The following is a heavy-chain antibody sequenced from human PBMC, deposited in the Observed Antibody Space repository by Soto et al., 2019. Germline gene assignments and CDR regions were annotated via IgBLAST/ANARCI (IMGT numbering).Heavy chain of an antibody. CDR3: ARALNIWNYVRQDY. Sequence: GSLRLSCAASGFTFSSYAMHWVRQAPGKGLEWVAVISYDGSNKYYADSVKGRFTISRDNSKNTLYLQMNSLRAEDTAVYYCARALNIWNYVRQDYWGQGTLVTVSS. CDR2: ISYDGSNK. J-gene: IGHJ4*02. D-gene: IGHD1-7*01. V-gene: IGHV3-30-3*01. CDR1: GFTFSSYA.